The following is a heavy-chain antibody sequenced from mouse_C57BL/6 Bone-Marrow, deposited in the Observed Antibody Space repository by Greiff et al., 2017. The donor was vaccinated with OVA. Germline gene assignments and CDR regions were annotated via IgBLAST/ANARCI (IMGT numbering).Heavy chain of an antibody. J-gene: IGHJ2*01. CDR1: GYTFTSYW. Sequence: QVQLQQPGAELVRPGTSVKLSCKASGYTFTSYWMHWVKQRPGQGLEWIGVIDPSDSYTNYNQKFKGKATLTVDTSSSTAYMQLSSLTSEDSAVYYCAREDYYGNSYYWGQGTTLTVSS. V-gene: IGHV1-59*01. D-gene: IGHD2-1*01. CDR2: IDPSDSYT. CDR3: AREDYYGNSYY.